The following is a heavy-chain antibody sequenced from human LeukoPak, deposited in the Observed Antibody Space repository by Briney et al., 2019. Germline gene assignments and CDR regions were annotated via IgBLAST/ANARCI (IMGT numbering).Heavy chain of an antibody. CDR1: GFTFSSHS. Sequence: PGGSLRLSCAASGFTFSSHSMNWVRQAPGKGLEWVSSISSSSSYIYYADSVKGRFTISRDNAKNSLYLQMNSLRAEDTAVYYCARDSAYCGGDCYKGWFDPWGQGTLVTVSS. CDR2: ISSSSSYI. D-gene: IGHD2-21*02. V-gene: IGHV3-21*01. J-gene: IGHJ5*02. CDR3: ARDSAYCGGDCYKGWFDP.